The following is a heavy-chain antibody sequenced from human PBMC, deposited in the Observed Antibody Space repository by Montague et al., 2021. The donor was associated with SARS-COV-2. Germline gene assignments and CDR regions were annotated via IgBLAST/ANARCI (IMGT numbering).Heavy chain of an antibody. CDR2: IHYRGTT. J-gene: IGHJ4*02. CDR3: ARLGGSGSYLAFDY. CDR1: NGSISGHY. V-gene: IGHV4-59*08. D-gene: IGHD3-10*01. Sequence: SETLSLTCTVSNGSISGHYWTWIRQSSGRGLEWLAYIHYRGTTDYNPSLKSRLTLSVDTSKNQFSLTLTSLTAADTAIYYCARLGGSGSYLAFDYWGRGTLVTVSS.